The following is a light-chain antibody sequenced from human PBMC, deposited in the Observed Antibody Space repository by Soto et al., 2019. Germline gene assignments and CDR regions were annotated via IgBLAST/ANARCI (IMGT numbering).Light chain of an antibody. CDR1: QSVSSD. V-gene: IGKV3-15*01. CDR3: QQYHPWRPEMA. CDR2: GAS. Sequence: VVTQSPATLSVFPGETATLSCRASQSVSSDLAWYQQRPGQAPRLLIYGASTRATGIPARFRGSGSGTELRLAIRCLQSEDCATCYCQQYHPWRPEMAFGGGSKV. J-gene: IGKJ4*02.